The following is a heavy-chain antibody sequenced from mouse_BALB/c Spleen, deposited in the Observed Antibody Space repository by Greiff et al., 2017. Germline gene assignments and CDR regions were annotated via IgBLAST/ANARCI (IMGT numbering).Heavy chain of an antibody. CDR2: INPSNGGT. Sequence: QVQLQQSGAELVKPGASVKLSCKASGYTFTSYYMYWVKQRPGQGLEWIGEINPSNGGTNFNEKFKSKATLTVDKSSSTAYMQLSSLTSEDSAVYYCTRRYYGSNVFAYWGQGTLVTVSA. V-gene: IGHV1S81*02. J-gene: IGHJ3*01. D-gene: IGHD1-1*01. CDR1: GYTFTSYY. CDR3: TRRYYGSNVFAY.